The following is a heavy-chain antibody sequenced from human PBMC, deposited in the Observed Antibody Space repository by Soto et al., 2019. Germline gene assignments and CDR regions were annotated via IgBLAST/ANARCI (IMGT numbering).Heavy chain of an antibody. Sequence: GASVKVSCKASGYTFTSYGISWVRQAPGQGLEWMGWISAYNGNTNYAQKLQGRVTMTTDTSTSTAYMELRSLRSDDTAVYYCARDRYSGYPTLTRWYYWGQGTLVTVSS. CDR3: ARDRYSGYPTLTRWYY. CDR1: GYTFTSYG. J-gene: IGHJ4*02. V-gene: IGHV1-18*01. CDR2: ISAYNGNT. D-gene: IGHD5-12*01.